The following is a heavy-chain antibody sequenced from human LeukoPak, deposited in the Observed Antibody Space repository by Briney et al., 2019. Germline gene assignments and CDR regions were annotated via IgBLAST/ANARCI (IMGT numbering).Heavy chain of an antibody. V-gene: IGHV1-18*01. CDR3: AREGIAWSFDN. CDR2: LSAKNGYT. CDR1: GYSFSSYG. J-gene: IGHJ4*02. Sequence: GASVKVSCKASGYSFSSYGITWVRQAPGQGLEWMGWLSAKNGYTNFAQKVQDRITLTRDTSTSTAYMELRSLSSDDTAVYYCAREGIAWSFDNWGQGTLVTVSS. D-gene: IGHD6-19*01.